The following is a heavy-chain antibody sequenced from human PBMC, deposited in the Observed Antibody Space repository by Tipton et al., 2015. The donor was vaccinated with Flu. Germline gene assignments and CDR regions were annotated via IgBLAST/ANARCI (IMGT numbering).Heavy chain of an antibody. Sequence: TLSLTCIVSGGSISSSSYYWGWVRQSPGKGLEWIGSIYYSGSTYYNPSLESRVTMSVDTSKNQFSLKMSTVTAADTAIYYCARADGASTYPYHYYGMDVWGQGTTFAVSS. J-gene: IGHJ6*02. CDR2: IYYSGST. CDR1: GGSISSSSYY. CDR3: ARADGASTYPYHYYGMDV. V-gene: IGHV4-39*07. D-gene: IGHD2/OR15-2a*01.